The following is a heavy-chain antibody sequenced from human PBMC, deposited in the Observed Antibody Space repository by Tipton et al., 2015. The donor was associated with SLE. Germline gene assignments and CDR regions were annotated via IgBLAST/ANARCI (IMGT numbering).Heavy chain of an antibody. J-gene: IGHJ3*02. CDR1: GGSISSSSYY. Sequence: TLSLTCTVSGGSISSSSYYWGWIRQPPGKGLEWIGCIYYSGSTYYNPSLKSRVTISVDTSKNQFSLKLRSVTAADTAVHYCARQNWGDGGRDAFDIWGAGTMCTASS. D-gene: IGHD7-27*01. V-gene: IGHV4-39*01. CDR3: ARQNWGDGGRDAFDI. CDR2: IYYSGST.